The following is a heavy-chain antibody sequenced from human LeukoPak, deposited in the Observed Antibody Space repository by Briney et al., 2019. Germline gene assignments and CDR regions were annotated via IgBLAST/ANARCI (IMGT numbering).Heavy chain of an antibody. CDR1: GFTFSSYG. V-gene: IGHV3-15*07. D-gene: IGHD3-22*01. CDR2: IKSKTDGGTT. J-gene: IGHJ4*02. Sequence: GGSLRLSCAASGFTFSSYGMHWVRQAPGKGLEWVGRIKSKTDGGTTDYAAPVKGRFTISRDDSKNTLYLQMNSLKTEDTAVYYCTTRRTYYYDSSGYPPFDYWGQGTLVTVSS. CDR3: TTRRTYYYDSSGYPPFDY.